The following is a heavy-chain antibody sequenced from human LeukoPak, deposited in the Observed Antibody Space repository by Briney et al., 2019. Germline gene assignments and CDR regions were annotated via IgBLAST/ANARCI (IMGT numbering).Heavy chain of an antibody. CDR3: AKDFHTAVVTPFDY. D-gene: IGHD5-18*01. Sequence: GRSLRLSCAASGFTFSSYGMHWVRQAPGKGLEWVAVISYDGSNKYYADSVKGRFTISRDNSKNTLYLQMNSLRAEDTAVYYCAKDFHTAVVTPFDYWGQGTLVTVSS. CDR1: GFTFSSYG. CDR2: ISYDGSNK. V-gene: IGHV3-30*18. J-gene: IGHJ4*02.